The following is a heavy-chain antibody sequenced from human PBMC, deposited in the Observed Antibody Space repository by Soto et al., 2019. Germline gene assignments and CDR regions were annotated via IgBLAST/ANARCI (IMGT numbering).Heavy chain of an antibody. CDR1: GVSVASNY. D-gene: IGHD4-17*01. Sequence: EVQLVETGGGLIQPGGSLRLSCAASGVSVASNYMTWVRQAPGKGLEWVSVMYSNGRRYYADSVKGRFTISRDSPKNTLYLQMNSLRAEDTAVYYCARESCSPVTYYYYYGMDVWGQGTTVTVSS. CDR2: MYSNGRR. J-gene: IGHJ6*02. V-gene: IGHV3-53*02. CDR3: ARESCSPVTYYYYYGMDV.